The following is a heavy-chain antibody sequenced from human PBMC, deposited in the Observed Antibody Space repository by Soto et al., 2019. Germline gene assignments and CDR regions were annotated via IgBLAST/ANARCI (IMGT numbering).Heavy chain of an antibody. J-gene: IGHJ2*01. D-gene: IGHD1-7*01. CDR1: GGSISSSSYY. V-gene: IGHV4-39*01. CDR3: GRDITETTYNPCGYFDL. CDR2: IYYSGST. Sequence: SETLSLTCTVSGGSISSSSYYWGWIRQPPGKGLEWIGSIYYSGSTYYNPSLKSRVTISVDTSKNQFSLKLSSVTAADTAVYYWGRDITETTYNPCGYFDLWGRGTLVPVSS.